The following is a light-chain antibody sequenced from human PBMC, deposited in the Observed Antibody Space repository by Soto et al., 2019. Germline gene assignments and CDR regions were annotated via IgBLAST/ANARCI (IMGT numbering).Light chain of an antibody. J-gene: IGKJ1*01. CDR1: QSVSSSY. CDR3: QQYGSSPPSWT. Sequence: ETVLTQSPGTLYLSPGERATLSCRASQSVSSSYLAWYQQKPGQAPRLLIYGASSRATGIPDRFSGSGSGTDFTLTISRLEPEDFAVYYCQQYGSSPPSWTFGQGNKVEIK. V-gene: IGKV3-20*01. CDR2: GAS.